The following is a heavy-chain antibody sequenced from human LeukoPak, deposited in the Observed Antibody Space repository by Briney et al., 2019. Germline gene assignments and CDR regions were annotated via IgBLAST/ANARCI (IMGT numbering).Heavy chain of an antibody. CDR2: FDPEDGET. Sequence: ASVKVSCKVSGYTLTELSMHWVRQAPGKGLEWMGGFDPEDGETIYAQKFQGRVTMTEDTSTDTAYMELSSLRSEDTAVYYCATTIFDRDWFDPWGQGTLVTVSS. CDR1: GYTLTELS. D-gene: IGHD3-3*01. J-gene: IGHJ5*02. V-gene: IGHV1-24*01. CDR3: ATTIFDRDWFDP.